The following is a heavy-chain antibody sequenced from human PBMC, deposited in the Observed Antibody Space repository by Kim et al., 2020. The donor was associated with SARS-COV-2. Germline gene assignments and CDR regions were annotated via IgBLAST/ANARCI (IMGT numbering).Heavy chain of an antibody. V-gene: IGHV3-21*03. CDR3: VREARYSRLSSGDYYVY. Sequence: GGSLRLSCEASGFIFGRYTMNWVRQAPGKGLEWVSSLSSNGAYVYYADSLAGRLSISRDNARDTLFLQMDRLRAEDTGVYYCVREARYSRLSSGDYYVYWGKRTLVTVSS. D-gene: IGHD6-19*01. CDR1: GFIFGRYT. J-gene: IGHJ4*02. CDR2: LSSNGAYV.